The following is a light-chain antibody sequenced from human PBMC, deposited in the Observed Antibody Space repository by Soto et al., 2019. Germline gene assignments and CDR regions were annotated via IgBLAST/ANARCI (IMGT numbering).Light chain of an antibody. CDR3: QQVRV. V-gene: IGKV1-33*01. Sequence: DIQMTQSPSSLSASVGDRVTITCQASQDISNYLNWYQQKPGKAPKLLIYDASNLETGVPSRFSGSGSGTDFTFTISSLQPEDIATYYCQQVRVFGGGTKVEIK. J-gene: IGKJ4*01. CDR2: DAS. CDR1: QDISNY.